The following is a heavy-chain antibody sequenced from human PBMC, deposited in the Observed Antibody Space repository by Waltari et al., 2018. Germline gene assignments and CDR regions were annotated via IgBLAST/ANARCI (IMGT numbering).Heavy chain of an antibody. Sequence: EVQLVETGGGLIQPGGSLRLSCAAPGFTVSSNYMSWVRQAPGKGLEWVSVIYSGGSTYYADSVKGRFTISRDNSKNTLYLQMNSLRAEDTAVYYCATSDSGSYSDAFDIWGQGTMVTVSS. CDR3: ATSDSGSYSDAFDI. CDR2: IYSGGST. D-gene: IGHD1-26*01. J-gene: IGHJ3*02. CDR1: GFTVSSNY. V-gene: IGHV3-53*02.